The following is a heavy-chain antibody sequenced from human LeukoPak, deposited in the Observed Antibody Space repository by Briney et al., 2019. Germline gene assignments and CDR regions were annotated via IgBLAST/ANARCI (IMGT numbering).Heavy chain of an antibody. Sequence: ASVKVSCKASGYTFTTYYMQWVRQAPGEGLEWMATINPSGGSTTYAQKFQGRVAVTRDTSTSTVYMELSSLRSEDTAVYYCARGNSYYDSSGKFDYWGQGTLVTVSS. V-gene: IGHV1-46*01. D-gene: IGHD3-22*01. CDR3: ARGNSYYDSSGKFDY. CDR2: INPSGGST. J-gene: IGHJ4*02. CDR1: GYTFTTYY.